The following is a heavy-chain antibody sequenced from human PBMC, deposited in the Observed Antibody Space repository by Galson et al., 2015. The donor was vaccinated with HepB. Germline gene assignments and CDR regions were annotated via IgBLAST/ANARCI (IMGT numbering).Heavy chain of an antibody. CDR2: IYPGDSDT. J-gene: IGHJ2*01. CDR1: GYSFTSHW. V-gene: IGHV5-51*01. Sequence: QSGAEVKKPGESLKISCKGSGYSFTSHWIGWVRQMPGKGLEWMGIIYPGDSDTRYSPSFQGQVTISADKSISTAYLQWSSPKASDTAMYYCARQRSEVDWYFDLWGRGTLVTVSS. CDR3: ARQRSEVDWYFDL. D-gene: IGHD3-3*01.